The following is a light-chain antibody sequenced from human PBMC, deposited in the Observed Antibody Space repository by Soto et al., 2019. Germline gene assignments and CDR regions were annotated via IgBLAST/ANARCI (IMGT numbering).Light chain of an antibody. CDR3: QQSYSTPRT. V-gene: IGKV1-5*03. Sequence: DIQMTQSPSTLSGSVGDRVTITCRASHTISSWLAWYQQKPGKAPKLLIYKASTLKSGVPSRFSGSGSGTDFTLTISSLQLEDFATYYCQQSYSTPRTFGQGTKVDIK. CDR1: HTISSW. CDR2: KAS. J-gene: IGKJ1*01.